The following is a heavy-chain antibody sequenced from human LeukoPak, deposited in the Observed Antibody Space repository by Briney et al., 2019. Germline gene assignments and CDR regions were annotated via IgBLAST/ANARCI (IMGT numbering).Heavy chain of an antibody. V-gene: IGHV3-30*18. CDR2: ISYDGSNK. D-gene: IGHD6-13*01. Sequence: SPSCAGVGPTQPCYGMLWDRKAPGKGMEGVAVISYDGSNKYYADSVKGRFTISRDNSKNTLYLQMNSLRAEDTAVYYCAKEYSTLFDYWGQGTLVTVSS. CDR3: AKEYSTLFDY. J-gene: IGHJ4*02. CDR1: GPTQPCYG.